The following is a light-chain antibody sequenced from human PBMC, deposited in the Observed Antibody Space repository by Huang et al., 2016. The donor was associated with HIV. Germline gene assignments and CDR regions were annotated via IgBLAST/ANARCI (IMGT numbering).Light chain of an antibody. CDR2: AAS. J-gene: IGKJ2*01. CDR3: QQSYSTPYT. CDR1: QSISSY. V-gene: IGKV1-39*01. Sequence: DIQMTQSPSSLSASVGDRVTITCRATQSISSYLNLYQQKPGKAPKLLIYAASTLQSGVPSNCSGSGSGTDFTLTISSLQPDDFATYYCQQSYSTPYTFGQGTKVEIK.